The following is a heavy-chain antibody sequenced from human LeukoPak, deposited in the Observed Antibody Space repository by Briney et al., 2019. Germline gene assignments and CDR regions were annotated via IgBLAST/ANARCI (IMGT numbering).Heavy chain of an antibody. J-gene: IGHJ1*01. Sequence: SETLSLTCTVSGGSISSYYWSWIRQPAGKGLEWIGRIYTSGSTNYNPSLKSRVTMSVDTSKNQFSLKLSSVTAADTAVYYCARDDNRNDFYGDYRYFHHWGQGTLVTVSS. CDR3: ARDDNRNDFYGDYRYFHH. CDR1: GGSISSYY. V-gene: IGHV4-4*07. CDR2: IYTSGST. D-gene: IGHD4-17*01.